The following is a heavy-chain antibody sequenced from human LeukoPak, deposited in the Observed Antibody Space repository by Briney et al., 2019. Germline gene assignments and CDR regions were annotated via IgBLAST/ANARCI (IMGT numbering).Heavy chain of an antibody. V-gene: IGHV3-23*01. Sequence: GGSLRLSCAASGFTLSSYEMSWVRQAPGKGREWGYSITLSGGNTFYADSVMGRFTVSRDNSKNTLYLQMNSLSAEDTAVYYCAKRGNPAVGHHYLDVWGRGTTVSVSS. CDR1: GFTLSSYE. CDR2: ITLSGGNT. D-gene: IGHD2-2*01. CDR3: AKRGNPAVGHHYLDV. J-gene: IGHJ6*03.